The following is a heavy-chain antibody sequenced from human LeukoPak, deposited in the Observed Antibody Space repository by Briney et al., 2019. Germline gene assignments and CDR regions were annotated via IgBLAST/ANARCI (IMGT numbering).Heavy chain of an antibody. J-gene: IGHJ6*02. Sequence: SLTLYCTGAAFSLGAYALSWVRQAQGMELEWGGFTRSKAYGGATEYAAAVKGRFTISRDDSKSIAYLQMNSLKTEDTAVYYCTRDEVFRTTIFGVVRRDQISARRYYGMDVWGQGTTVTVSS. CDR2: TRSKAYGGAT. V-gene: IGHV3-49*04. D-gene: IGHD3-3*01. CDR1: AFSLGAYA. CDR3: TRDEVFRTTIFGVVRRDQISARRYYGMDV.